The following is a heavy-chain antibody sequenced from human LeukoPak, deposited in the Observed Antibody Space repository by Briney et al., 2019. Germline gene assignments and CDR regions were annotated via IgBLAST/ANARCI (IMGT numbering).Heavy chain of an antibody. V-gene: IGHV3-48*01. CDR2: ISSSSSTI. CDR1: GFTFSSYS. Sequence: GGSLRLSCAASGFTFSSYSMNWVRQAPGKGLEWVSYISSSSSTIYYADAVKGRFPISRDNAKKSLYLHMNSLRAEHTAVYYCPRQYYDFWSGYYPTDYWGQGPLVTVSS. D-gene: IGHD3-3*01. J-gene: IGHJ4*02. CDR3: PRQYYDFWSGYYPTDY.